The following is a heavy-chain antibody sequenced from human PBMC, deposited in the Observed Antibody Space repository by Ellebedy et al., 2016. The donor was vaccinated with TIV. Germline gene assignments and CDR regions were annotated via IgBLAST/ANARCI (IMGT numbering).Heavy chain of an antibody. D-gene: IGHD4-17*01. V-gene: IGHV3-7*01. CDR2: INQDGSDK. CDR3: ATDGSYGDYLSPTHAFEM. J-gene: IGHJ3*02. Sequence: GESLKISCGASGFSFRSYWMTWVRQASGKGLEWVANINQDGSDKYYVDSVKGRFTIARDNAKNSLFLLMNSLGAEDTAVYYCATDGSYGDYLSPTHAFEMWGQGTMVTVSS. CDR1: GFSFRSYW.